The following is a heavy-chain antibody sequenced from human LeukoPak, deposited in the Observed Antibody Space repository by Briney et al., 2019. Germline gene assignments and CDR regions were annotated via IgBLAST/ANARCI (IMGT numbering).Heavy chain of an antibody. CDR2: ISSSGTYI. J-gene: IGHJ3*02. V-gene: IGHV3-21*04. D-gene: IGHD6-13*01. CDR1: GFTFSRFS. CDR3: AKDSISAAARGDAFDI. Sequence: GGSLRLSCAASGFTFSRFSMNWVRQAPGKGLEWVSSISSSGTYIYYADSVKGRFTISRDNSKNTLYLQMNSLRAEDTALYYCAKDSISAAARGDAFDIWGQGTMVTVSS.